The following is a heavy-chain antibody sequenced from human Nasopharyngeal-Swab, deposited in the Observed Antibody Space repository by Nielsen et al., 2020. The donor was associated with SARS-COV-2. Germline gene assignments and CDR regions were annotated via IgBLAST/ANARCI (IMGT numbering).Heavy chain of an antibody. J-gene: IGHJ4*02. CDR1: GYTFTSYA. CDR3: GGDYLSRTNYGSDY. Sequence: ASVKVSCKASGYTFTSYALHWVRQAPGQRLEWMGWINAGNGNTKYSQKFQGRVTITRDTSASTAYMELSSLRSEDTAVYYCGGDYLSRTNYGSDYWGQGTLVTVSS. D-gene: IGHD3-10*01. CDR2: INAGNGNT. V-gene: IGHV1-3*01.